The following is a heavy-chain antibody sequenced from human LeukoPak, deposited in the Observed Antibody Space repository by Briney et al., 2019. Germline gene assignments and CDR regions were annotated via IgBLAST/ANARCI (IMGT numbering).Heavy chain of an antibody. CDR3: ARMSIGYLTNWFDP. V-gene: IGHV1-8*01. CDR2: MNPNSGNT. Sequence: ASVKVSCKASGYTFTSYDINWVRRATGQGLEWMGWMNPNSGNTGYAQKFQGRVTMTRNTSISTAYMELSSLRSEDTAVYYCARMSIGYLTNWFDPWGQGTLVTVSS. J-gene: IGHJ5*02. CDR1: GYTFTSYD. D-gene: IGHD6-25*01.